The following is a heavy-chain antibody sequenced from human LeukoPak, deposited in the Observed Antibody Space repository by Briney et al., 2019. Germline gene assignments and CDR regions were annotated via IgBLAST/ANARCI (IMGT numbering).Heavy chain of an antibody. Sequence: GGSLRLSCAASAFTFSNYWMHWVRQAPGKGLVWVSRINSDARSTSYADSVKGRFTISRDNSKNTLYLQMNSLRAEDAAVYYCAKAPLGRCTGVICYYFDYWGQGTLVTVSS. CDR2: INSDARST. J-gene: IGHJ4*02. CDR3: AKAPLGRCTGVICYYFDY. D-gene: IGHD2-15*01. V-gene: IGHV3-74*01. CDR1: AFTFSNYW.